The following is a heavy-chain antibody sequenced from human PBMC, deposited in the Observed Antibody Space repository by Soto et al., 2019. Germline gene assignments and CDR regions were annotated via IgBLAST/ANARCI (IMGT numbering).Heavy chain of an antibody. J-gene: IGHJ4*02. CDR1: GGSFRGYY. CDR2: INHSGST. D-gene: IGHD2-15*01. V-gene: IGHV4-34*01. Sequence: SETLSLTCAVYGGSFRGYYWSWIRQPPGKGLEWIGEINHSGSTNYNPSLKSRVTISVDTSKNRFSLKLSSVTAADTAVYYCAGGNCSGGSCLDYWGQGTLVTVSS. CDR3: AGGNCSGGSCLDY.